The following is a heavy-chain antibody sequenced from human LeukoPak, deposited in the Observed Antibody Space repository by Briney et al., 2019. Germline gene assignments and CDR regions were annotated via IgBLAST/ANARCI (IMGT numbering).Heavy chain of an antibody. CDR3: AREGSSGWYGYYYYMDV. CDR1: GYTFTGYY. J-gene: IGHJ6*03. Sequence: GASVKVSCKASGYTFTGYYMHWVRQAPGQGLEWMGWINPNSGGTSYAQKFQGRVTMTRDTSISTAYMEMSRLRSDDTAVYYCAREGSSGWYGYYYYMDVWGKGTTVTVSS. D-gene: IGHD6-19*01. CDR2: INPNSGGT. V-gene: IGHV1-2*02.